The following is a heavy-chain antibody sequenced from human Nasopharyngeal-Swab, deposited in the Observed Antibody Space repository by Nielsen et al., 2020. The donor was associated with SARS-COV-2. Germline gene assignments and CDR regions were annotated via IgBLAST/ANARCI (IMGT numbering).Heavy chain of an antibody. J-gene: IGHJ5*02. CDR2: ISDSGTTM. V-gene: IGHV3-11*01. D-gene: IGHD6-13*01. CDR1: GFTFSDYY. Sequence: GESLKISCVGSGFTFSDYYMSWIRQAPGKGLEWVSYISDSGTTMYADSVKGRFTISRDNARKSVYLQLNSLRAEDTAVYYCARGPSSSRFDPWGQGSLVTASS. CDR3: ARGPSSSRFDP.